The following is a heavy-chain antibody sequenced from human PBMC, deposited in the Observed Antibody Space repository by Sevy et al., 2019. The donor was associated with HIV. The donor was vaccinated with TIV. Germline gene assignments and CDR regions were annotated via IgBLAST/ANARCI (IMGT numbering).Heavy chain of an antibody. D-gene: IGHD3-3*01. J-gene: IGHJ5*02. CDR3: ASAHNTAFGVSSGKGGYNWFDP. CDR2: INYRGNT. V-gene: IGHV4-39*01. CDR1: GGSISSSSYY. Sequence: SETLSLTCTVSGGSISSSSYYWGWIRQPPGNGLFWIGSINYRGNTYYNPSLRSGVTMSIDTSKNQFSLNLSALTAADSAFYYCASAHNTAFGVSSGKGGYNWFDPWGQGTLVTVSS.